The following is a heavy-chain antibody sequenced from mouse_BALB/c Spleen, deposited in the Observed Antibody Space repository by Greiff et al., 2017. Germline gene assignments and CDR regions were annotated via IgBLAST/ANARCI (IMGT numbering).Heavy chain of an antibody. CDR2: ISYSGST. J-gene: IGHJ2*01. D-gene: IGHD1-2*01. Sequence: EVKLQESGPGLVKPSQSLSLTCTVTGYSITSDYAWNWIRQFPGNKLEWMGYISYSGSTSYNPSLKSRISITRDTSKNQFFLQLNSVTTEDTATYYCARLTTAYYFDYWGQGTTLTVSS. V-gene: IGHV3-2*02. CDR3: ARLTTAYYFDY. CDR1: GYSITSDYA.